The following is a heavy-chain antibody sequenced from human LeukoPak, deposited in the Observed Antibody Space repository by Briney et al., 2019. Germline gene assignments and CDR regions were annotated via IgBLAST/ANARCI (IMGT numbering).Heavy chain of an antibody. CDR3: TRGRLTMT. CDR1: GFTFSSSW. Sequence: PGGSLRLSCAASGFTFSSSWMSWVRQAPGKGLEWVANIKEDGSEKCYVEPVKGRFSISRDNAKNSLYLQMNSLRVEDMAVYYCTRGRLTMTWGQGTLVTVSS. V-gene: IGHV3-7*01. J-gene: IGHJ5*02. D-gene: IGHD3-22*01. CDR2: IKEDGSEK.